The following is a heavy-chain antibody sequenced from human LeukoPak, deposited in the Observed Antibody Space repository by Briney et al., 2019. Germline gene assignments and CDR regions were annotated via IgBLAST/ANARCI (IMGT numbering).Heavy chain of an antibody. Sequence: GGSLRPSCAASGFTFSSYGMHWVRQAPGKGLEWVAVISYDGSNKYYADSVKGRFTISRDNSKNTLYLQMNSLRAEDTAVYYCARQLVRNPLDYWGQGTLVTVSS. J-gene: IGHJ4*02. V-gene: IGHV3-30*03. CDR3: ARQLVRNPLDY. CDR1: GFTFSSYG. D-gene: IGHD6-13*01. CDR2: ISYDGSNK.